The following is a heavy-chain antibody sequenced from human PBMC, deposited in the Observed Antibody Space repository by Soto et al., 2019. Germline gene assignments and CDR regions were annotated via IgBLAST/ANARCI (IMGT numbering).Heavy chain of an antibody. V-gene: IGHV1-46*01. D-gene: IGHD2-21*01. CDR2: INPSGGSA. J-gene: IGHJ4*02. CDR3: ERVHSDVVGWGDFDY. Sequence: GASVKVSCKASGYTFTNYYMHWVRQAPGQGLEWMGIINPSGGSATYAQKFQGRVTMTSDTSTSTVYMELSSLRSEDTAVYYCERVHSDVVGWGDFDYWGQGTLVTVSS. CDR1: GYTFTNYY.